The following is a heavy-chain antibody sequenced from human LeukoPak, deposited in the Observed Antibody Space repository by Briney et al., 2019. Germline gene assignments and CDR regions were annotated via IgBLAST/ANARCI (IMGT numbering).Heavy chain of an antibody. Sequence: AGGSLRLSCVVSGLPFSDFYMNWIRQAPGKGLEWISYVSSSSSYTDYAESVKGRFTISRDNAKSALYLEMSDLRVEDTAVYYCAAGTAADYWGQGTLVIVSS. V-gene: IGHV3-11*03. D-gene: IGHD6-13*01. CDR1: GLPFSDFY. J-gene: IGHJ4*02. CDR3: AAGTAADY. CDR2: VSSSSSYT.